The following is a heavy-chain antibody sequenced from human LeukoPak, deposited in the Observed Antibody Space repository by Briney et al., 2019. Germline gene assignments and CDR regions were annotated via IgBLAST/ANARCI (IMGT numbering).Heavy chain of an antibody. CDR2: ISSSGSTI. CDR3: AKDRRPYSSSRYYFDY. Sequence: GGSLRLSCAASGFTFSSYEMNWVRQAPGKGLEWVSYISSSGSTIYYADSVKGRFTISRDNAKNSLYLQMNSLRAEDTAVYYCAKDRRPYSSSRYYFDYWGQGTLVTVSS. CDR1: GFTFSSYE. V-gene: IGHV3-48*03. J-gene: IGHJ4*02. D-gene: IGHD6-13*01.